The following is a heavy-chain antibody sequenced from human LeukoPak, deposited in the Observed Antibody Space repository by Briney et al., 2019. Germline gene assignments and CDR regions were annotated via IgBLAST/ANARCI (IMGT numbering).Heavy chain of an antibody. CDR1: GFSFSSDW. Sequence: GGSLRLSCEASGFSFSSDWMTWGREAPGKGLEWVANIKPVGSGPYYVESVRGGFTTSRDNTKNSLYLHMSSLRVEDTPVCFCARGRHRLKEFWGQGTLVTVSS. J-gene: IGHJ4*02. D-gene: IGHD2-21*02. V-gene: IGHV3-7*01. CDR2: IKPVGSGP. CDR3: ARGRHRLKEF.